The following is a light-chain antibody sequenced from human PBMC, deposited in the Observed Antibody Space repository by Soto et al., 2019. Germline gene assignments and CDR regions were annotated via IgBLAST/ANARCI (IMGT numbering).Light chain of an antibody. J-gene: IGLJ1*01. Sequence: QSALTQPASVSGSPGQSIAISCTGTSSDVGGFNYVSWYQQHPGKAPKFMIYDVSSRPSGVSDRFSGSKSGNTASLTISGLQAEDVADYYCASYTTSSTYVFGTGPMLTVL. CDR1: SSDVGGFNY. V-gene: IGLV2-14*03. CDR2: DVS. CDR3: ASYTTSSTYV.